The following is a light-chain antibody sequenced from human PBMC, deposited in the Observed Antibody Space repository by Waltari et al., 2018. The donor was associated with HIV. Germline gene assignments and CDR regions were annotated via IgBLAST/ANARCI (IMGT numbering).Light chain of an antibody. CDR1: TPNTGAKF. Sequence: QSVLTQPPSPSGTPGQKVTISCSGGTPNTGAKFVFWFQQLPGTAPKLPLDLDNLRPSGVPARFSGSNSGTSASLAISGLRSDDEAHYFCAVLDDTLGGGVFGGGTKLTVL. CDR2: LDN. V-gene: IGLV1-47*01. CDR3: AVLDDTLGGGV. J-gene: IGLJ2*01.